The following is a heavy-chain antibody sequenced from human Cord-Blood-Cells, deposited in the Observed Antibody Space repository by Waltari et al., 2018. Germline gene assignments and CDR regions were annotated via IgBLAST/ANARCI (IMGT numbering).Heavy chain of an antibody. CDR3: ARDLNVPGTFGTSGY. Sequence: QVQLVQSGAEVKKPGASVKVSCKASGYTFTGYYMHWVRQAPGQGLEWMRWINPNSGGTNYAQKFQGRVTMTRDTSISTAYMELSRLRADDTAVYYCARDLNVPGTFGTSGYWGQGTLVTVSS. J-gene: IGHJ4*02. D-gene: IGHD3-10*01. CDR1: GYTFTGYY. CDR2: INPNSGGT. V-gene: IGHV1-2*02.